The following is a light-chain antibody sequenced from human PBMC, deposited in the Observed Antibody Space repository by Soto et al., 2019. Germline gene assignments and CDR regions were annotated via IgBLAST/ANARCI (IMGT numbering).Light chain of an antibody. CDR1: QIVGSTY. Sequence: VFTPSPSTPSLSPGGRATLSFRASQIVGSTYLGWYQHKRGQAPRLLIYGASNRATDIPDRFSGSGSGTDFTLNITRVEPEDSAVYYCLQHSGTSPKTFGQGTKVDIK. J-gene: IGKJ1*01. V-gene: IGKV3-20*01. CDR3: LQHSGTSPKT. CDR2: GAS.